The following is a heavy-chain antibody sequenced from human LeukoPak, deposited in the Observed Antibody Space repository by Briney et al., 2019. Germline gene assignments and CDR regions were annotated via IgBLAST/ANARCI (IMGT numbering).Heavy chain of an antibody. CDR3: ARMVGPRYFDL. CDR2: IYYSGST. D-gene: IGHD1-26*01. J-gene: IGHJ2*01. CDR1: GGSISSYY. V-gene: IGHV4-59*08. Sequence: SETLSLTCTVSGGSISSYYWSWIRQPPGKGLEWIGYIYYSGSTYYNPSLKSRVTISVDTSKNQFSLKLSSVTAADTAVYYCARMVGPRYFDLWGRGTLVTVSS.